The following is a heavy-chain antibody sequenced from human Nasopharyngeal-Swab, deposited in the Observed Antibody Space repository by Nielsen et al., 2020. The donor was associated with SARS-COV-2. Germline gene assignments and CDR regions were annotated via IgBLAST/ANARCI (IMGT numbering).Heavy chain of an antibody. D-gene: IGHD6-6*01. CDR3: ASQIAARFDY. CDR2: IYHSGST. V-gene: IGHV4-4*02. Sequence: VRQAPGKGLEWIGEIYHSGSTNYNPSLKGRVTISVDKSKNQFSLKLSSVTAADTAVYYCASQIAARFDYWGQGTLVTVSS. J-gene: IGHJ4*02.